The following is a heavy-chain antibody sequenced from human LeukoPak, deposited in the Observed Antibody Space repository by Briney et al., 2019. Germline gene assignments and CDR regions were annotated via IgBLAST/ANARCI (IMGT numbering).Heavy chain of an antibody. CDR2: IYYSGST. Sequence: SETLSLTCTVSGGSISSYYWSWIRQPPGKGLEWIGYIYYSGSTNYNPSLKSRVTISVDTSKNQFSLKLSSVTAADTAVYYCARRRGRYSSSSCFDYWGQGTLVTVSS. CDR3: ARRRGRYSSSSCFDY. V-gene: IGHV4-59*12. J-gene: IGHJ4*02. D-gene: IGHD6-6*01. CDR1: GGSISSYY.